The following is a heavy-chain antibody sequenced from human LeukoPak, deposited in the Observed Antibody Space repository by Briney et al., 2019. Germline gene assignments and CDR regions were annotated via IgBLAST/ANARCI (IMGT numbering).Heavy chain of an antibody. CDR1: GYSISSGYY. Sequence: SETLSLTCTVSGYSISSGYYWGWIRQPPGKGLEWIGSIYHSGSTYYNPSLESRVTISVDTSKNRFSLKLSSVTAADTAVYYCARVGVSGYLGFDYWGQGTLVTVSS. J-gene: IGHJ4*02. CDR3: ARVGVSGYLGFDY. CDR2: IYHSGST. V-gene: IGHV4-38-2*02. D-gene: IGHD5-12*01.